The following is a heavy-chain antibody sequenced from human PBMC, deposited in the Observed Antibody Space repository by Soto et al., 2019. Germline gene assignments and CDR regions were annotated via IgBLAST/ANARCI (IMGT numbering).Heavy chain of an antibody. CDR1: GGTFSSYT. J-gene: IGHJ4*02. Sequence: QVQLVQSGAEVKKPGSSVKVSCKASGGTFSSYTISWVRQAPGQGLEWMGRIIPILGIANYAQKFQGRVTXHXXKATSRAYMELSSLRAEDTAVYYCAELGTATTVDYWGQGTLVTVSS. V-gene: IGHV1-69*02. D-gene: IGHD4-17*01. CDR3: AELGTATTVDY. CDR2: IIPILGIA.